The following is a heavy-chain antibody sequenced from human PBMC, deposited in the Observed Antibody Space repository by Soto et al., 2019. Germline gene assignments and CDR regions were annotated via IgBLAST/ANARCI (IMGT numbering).Heavy chain of an antibody. V-gene: IGHV1-46*03. Sequence: ASVKVSCKASGYTFTSYYMHWVRQAPGQGLEWMGIINPSGGSTSYAQKFQGRVTMTRDTSTSTVYMELSSLRSEDTAVYYCARDHSFVVAATRFDYWGQGTLVTVSS. D-gene: IGHD2-15*01. CDR2: INPSGGST. CDR3: ARDHSFVVAATRFDY. J-gene: IGHJ4*02. CDR1: GYTFTSYY.